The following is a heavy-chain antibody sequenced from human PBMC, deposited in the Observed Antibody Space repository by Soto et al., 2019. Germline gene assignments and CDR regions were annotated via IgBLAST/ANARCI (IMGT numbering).Heavy chain of an antibody. D-gene: IGHD3-10*01. Sequence: PGGSLRLSCAASGFTFSSYAMSWVRQAPGKGLEWVSAISGSGGSTYYADSVKGRFTISRDNSKNTLYLQMNSLRAEDTAVYYFAIWPRGANRDPPRYLVLWGGGTRVTVPS. CDR2: ISGSGGST. CDR1: GFTFSSYA. J-gene: IGHJ2*01. V-gene: IGHV3-23*01. CDR3: AIWPRGANRDPPRYLVL.